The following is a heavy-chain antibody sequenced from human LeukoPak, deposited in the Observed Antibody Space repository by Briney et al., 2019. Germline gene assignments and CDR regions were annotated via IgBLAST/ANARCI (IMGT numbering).Heavy chain of an antibody. CDR3: AKEAYSSGWPDDY. CDR2: ISYDGSNK. V-gene: IGHV3-30*18. Sequence: AGGSLRLSCAASGFTFSSYAMSWVRQAPGKGLEWVAVISYDGSNKYYADSVKGRFTISRDNSKNTLYLQMNSLRAEDTAVYYCAKEAYSSGWPDDYWGQGTLVTVSS. D-gene: IGHD6-19*01. J-gene: IGHJ4*02. CDR1: GFTFSSYA.